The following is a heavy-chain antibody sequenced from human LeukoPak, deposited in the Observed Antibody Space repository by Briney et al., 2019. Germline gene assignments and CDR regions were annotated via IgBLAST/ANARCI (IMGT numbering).Heavy chain of an antibody. CDR2: SGNKANSYTT. CDR1: GFTFSDHY. D-gene: IGHD3-10*01. J-gene: IGHJ4*02. Sequence: PGGSLRLSCAASGFTFSDHYMDWVRQAPGKGLEWVGRSGNKANSYTTDYAASVKGRFTISRDDSKNSLYLQMNSLKTEDTAVYYCARIYGSGSYYNGDYWGQGTLVTVSS. V-gene: IGHV3-72*01. CDR3: ARIYGSGSYYNGDY.